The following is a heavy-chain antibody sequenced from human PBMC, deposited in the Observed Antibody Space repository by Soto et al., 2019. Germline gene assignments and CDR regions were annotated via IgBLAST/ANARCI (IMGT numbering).Heavy chain of an antibody. CDR2: ITPNSGDT. V-gene: IGHV1-2*02. D-gene: IGHD3-3*01. CDR3: ARVSLGDVWSGWQVGYYYAIDV. CDR1: GYSFTGYY. Sequence: QVQLVQSGAEVKKRGSSVKVSCKASGYSFTGYYMHWVRQAPGQGLEWMGWITPNSGDTNYAQKFQGRVTMTRYTSISTAYMELSRLQSDDTAVYYCARVSLGDVWSGWQVGYYYAIDVWGRGTTVTVSS. J-gene: IGHJ6*02.